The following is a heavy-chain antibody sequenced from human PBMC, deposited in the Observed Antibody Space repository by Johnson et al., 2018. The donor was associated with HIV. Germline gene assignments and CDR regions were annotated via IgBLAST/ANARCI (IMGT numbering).Heavy chain of an antibody. J-gene: IGHJ3*02. CDR1: GFTFDDYG. Sequence: VQLVESGGGVVRPGGSLRLSCAASGFTFDDYGMTWVRQAPGKGLEWVSGINWNGGSTGYADSVKGRFTISRDNAKNSLYLQLNSLRAEDTAWYYCARVRQKLVPAGGDVFDIWGQGTMVTVSS. V-gene: IGHV3-20*04. D-gene: IGHD6-13*01. CDR2: INWNGGST. CDR3: ARVRQKLVPAGGDVFDI.